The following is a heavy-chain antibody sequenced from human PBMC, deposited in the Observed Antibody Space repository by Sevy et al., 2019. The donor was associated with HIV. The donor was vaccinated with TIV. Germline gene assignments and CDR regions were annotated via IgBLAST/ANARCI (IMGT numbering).Heavy chain of an antibody. CDR3: VRAGTSVYEYYMDV. CDR2: INSDGIVR. CDR1: GFTFSSHW. J-gene: IGHJ6*03. V-gene: IGHV3-74*01. D-gene: IGHD3-22*01. Sequence: GESLKISCEASGFTFSSHWMQWVRQVAGKGLEWLSRINSDGIVRVYADSVKGRFIISRDNAKNTVYLQMNNLRAEDTAVYYCVRAGTSVYEYYMDVWGKGATVTVSS.